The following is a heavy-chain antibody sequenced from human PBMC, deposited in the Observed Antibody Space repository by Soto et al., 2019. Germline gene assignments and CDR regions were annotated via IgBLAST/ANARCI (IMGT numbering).Heavy chain of an antibody. J-gene: IGHJ4*02. CDR3: ARDRYDFWSVDY. CDR1: GFTFSSYS. V-gene: IGHV3-21*01. D-gene: IGHD3-3*01. CDR2: ISSSSSYI. Sequence: GSLRLSCAASGFTFSSYSMNWVRQAPGKGLEWVSSISSSSSYIYYADSVKGRFTISRDNAKNSLYLQMNSLRAEDTAVYYCARDRYDFWSVDYWGQGTLVTVSS.